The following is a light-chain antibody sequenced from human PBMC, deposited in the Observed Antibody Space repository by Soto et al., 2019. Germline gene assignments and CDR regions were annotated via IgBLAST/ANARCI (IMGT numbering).Light chain of an antibody. Sequence: QSALTQPASVSGSPGQSITLSCSATSSDISGYNYVSWYQQHPGEDPKLIIYDVNNRPSGVSNRFSGSTSGNTASLTISGLQADDEADYYCSSYSSTTTLVVFGTGTKLTVL. CDR1: SSDISGYNY. CDR2: DVN. V-gene: IGLV2-14*03. J-gene: IGLJ1*01. CDR3: SSYSSTTTLVV.